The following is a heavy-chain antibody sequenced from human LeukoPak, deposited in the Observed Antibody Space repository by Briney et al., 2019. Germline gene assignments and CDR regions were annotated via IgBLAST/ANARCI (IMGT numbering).Heavy chain of an antibody. V-gene: IGHV1-8*01. CDR3: ARGSLWFAEERAPGGSN. D-gene: IGHD3-10*01. CDR1: GYTFTSYD. J-gene: IGHJ4*02. CDR2: MNPNSGNT. Sequence: ASVKVSCKASGYTFTSYDINRVRQAPGQGLEWMGWMNPNSGNTGYAQKFQGRVTMTRNTSISTAYMELSSLRSEDTAVYYCARGSLWFAEERAPGGSNWGQGTLVTVSS.